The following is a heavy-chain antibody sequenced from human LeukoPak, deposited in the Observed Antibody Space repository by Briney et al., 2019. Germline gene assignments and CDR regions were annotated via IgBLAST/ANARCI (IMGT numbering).Heavy chain of an antibody. V-gene: IGHV1-46*01. CDR2: INPSGGST. Sequence: ASVKVSCKASGYTFTSYYMHWVRQAPGQGLEWMGLINPSGGSTSYAQKFQGRVTMTRDTSTSTVYMELSSLRSEDTAVYYCARDQGTYDILTGYYGYWGQGTLVTVSS. J-gene: IGHJ4*02. CDR1: GYTFTSYY. D-gene: IGHD3-9*01. CDR3: ARDQGTYDILTGYYGY.